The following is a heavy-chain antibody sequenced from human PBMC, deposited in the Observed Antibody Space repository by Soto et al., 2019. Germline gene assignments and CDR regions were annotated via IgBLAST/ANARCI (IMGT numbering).Heavy chain of an antibody. J-gene: IGHJ6*02. V-gene: IGHV3-33*01. Sequence: QVQLVESEVGVVQPGRSLRLSCAASGFTFNAYAMHWVRQAPGKGLEWMAIIWYDGSKKYYGDSVKGRFTISRDNSKNVLYLQMNSLRDDDTAVYYCARGLGGYEILRVGDYYYAMDVWGQGTTVTVSS. CDR3: ARGLGGYEILRVGDYYYAMDV. CDR2: IWYDGSKK. CDR1: GFTFNAYA. D-gene: IGHD3-9*01.